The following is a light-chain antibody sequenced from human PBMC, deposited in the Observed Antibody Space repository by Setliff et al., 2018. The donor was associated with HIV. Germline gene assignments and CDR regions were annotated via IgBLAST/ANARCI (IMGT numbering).Light chain of an antibody. CDR3: LLYYGGAYV. CDR2: GTT. J-gene: IGLJ1*01. Sequence: QAVVTQEPSLTVSPGGTVTLTCASSTGAVTSGYSPNWFQQKPGQAPRALIYGTTNRHSWTPAQFSGSLLGGKAALTLSGVQPEDEAEYYCLLYYGGAYVFGTGTKVTVL. V-gene: IGLV7-43*01. CDR1: TGAVTSGYS.